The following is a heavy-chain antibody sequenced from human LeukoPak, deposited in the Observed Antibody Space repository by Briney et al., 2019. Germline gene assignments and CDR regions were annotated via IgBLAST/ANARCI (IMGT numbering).Heavy chain of an antibody. D-gene: IGHD4-17*01. CDR3: ARVPYDYGDYVDPL. J-gene: IGHJ4*02. CDR2: INHSGST. Sequence: PSETLSLTCAVYGGSFSGYYWSWLRQPPGKGLEWIGEINHSGSTNYNPSLKSRVTISVDTSKNQFTLKLSSVTAADTAVYYCARVPYDYGDYVDPLWGQGTLVTVSS. CDR1: GGSFSGYY. V-gene: IGHV4-34*01.